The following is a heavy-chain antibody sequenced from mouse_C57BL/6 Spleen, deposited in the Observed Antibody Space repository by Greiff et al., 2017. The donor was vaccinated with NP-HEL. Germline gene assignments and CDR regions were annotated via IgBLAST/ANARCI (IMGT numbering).Heavy chain of an antibody. CDR1: GYAFSSYW. J-gene: IGHJ3*01. Sequence: QVQLQQSGAELVKPGASVKISCKASGYAFSSYWMNWVKQRPGKGLEWIGQIYPGDGDTNYNGKFKGKATLTADKSSSTAYMQLSSLTSEDSAVYFCARGDYDYGLFAYWGQGTLVTVSA. D-gene: IGHD2-4*01. CDR3: ARGDYDYGLFAY. CDR2: IYPGDGDT. V-gene: IGHV1-80*01.